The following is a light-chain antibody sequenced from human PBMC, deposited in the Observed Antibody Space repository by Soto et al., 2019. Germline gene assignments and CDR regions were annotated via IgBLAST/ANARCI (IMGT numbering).Light chain of an antibody. CDR1: QSLSSN. CDR2: GAS. Sequence: EVVLAQSPVTLSVSPGERATLSCRASQSLSSNLAWYQQKPGQAPRLLIYGASTRATGIPARFSGSGSGTEFTLTISSLQSEDFTVYYCQQYNNWPLTFGGGTKVDIK. V-gene: IGKV3-15*01. CDR3: QQYNNWPLT. J-gene: IGKJ4*01.